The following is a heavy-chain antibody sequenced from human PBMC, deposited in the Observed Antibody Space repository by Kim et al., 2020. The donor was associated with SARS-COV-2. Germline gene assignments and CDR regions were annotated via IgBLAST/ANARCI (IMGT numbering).Heavy chain of an antibody. V-gene: IGHV1-2*02. D-gene: IGHD6-13*01. CDR3: AREGPVEQQPDGWFDP. Sequence: ASVKVSCKASGYTFTGYYMHWVRQAPGQGLEWMGWINPNSGGTNYAQKFQGRVTMTRDTSISTAYMELSRLRSDDTAVYYCAREGPVEQQPDGWFDPWGQGTLVTVSS. J-gene: IGHJ5*02. CDR1: GYTFTGYY. CDR2: INPNSGGT.